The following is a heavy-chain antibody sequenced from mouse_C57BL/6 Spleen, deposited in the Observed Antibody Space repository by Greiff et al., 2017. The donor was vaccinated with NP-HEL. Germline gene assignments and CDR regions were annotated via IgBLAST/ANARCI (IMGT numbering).Heavy chain of an antibody. J-gene: IGHJ3*01. D-gene: IGHD2-4*01. Sequence: QVQLKESGPELVKPGASVKISCKASGYSFTSYYIHWVKQRPGQGLEWIGWIYPGSGNTKYNEKFKGKATLTADTSSSTAYMQLSSLTSEDSAVYYCARGDDYNSWFAYWGQGTLVTVSA. CDR2: IYPGSGNT. CDR3: ARGDDYNSWFAY. CDR1: GYSFTSYY. V-gene: IGHV1-66*01.